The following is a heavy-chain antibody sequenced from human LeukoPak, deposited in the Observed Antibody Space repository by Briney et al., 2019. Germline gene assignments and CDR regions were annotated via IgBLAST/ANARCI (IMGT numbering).Heavy chain of an antibody. CDR2: IYTSGST. CDR3: AREYHSSGYWPISLAFDI. V-gene: IGHV4-4*07. CDR1: GGSISSYY. Sequence: PSETLSLTCTVSGGSISSYYWSWIRQPAGKGLEWIGRIYTSGSTNYNPSLKSRVTMSVDTSKNQFSLKLSSVTAADTAVYYCAREYHSSGYWPISLAFDIWGQGTMVTVSS. J-gene: IGHJ3*02. D-gene: IGHD3-22*01.